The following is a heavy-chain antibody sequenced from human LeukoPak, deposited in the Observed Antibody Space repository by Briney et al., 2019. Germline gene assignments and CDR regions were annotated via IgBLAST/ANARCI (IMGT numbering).Heavy chain of an antibody. D-gene: IGHD2-21*02. CDR3: ARDCSEVCRGDSDAFGI. Sequence: SETLSLTCTVSGGSISSYYWSWIGQPPGKGLDWIGYIYYSGSTNYNPSRKCGVTIPDHTSKNQFSLKLSSVTAADTGVYYCARDCSEVCRGDSDAFGIWGKGTMVTVSS. V-gene: IGHV4-59*01. CDR1: GGSISSYY. J-gene: IGHJ3*02. CDR2: IYYSGST.